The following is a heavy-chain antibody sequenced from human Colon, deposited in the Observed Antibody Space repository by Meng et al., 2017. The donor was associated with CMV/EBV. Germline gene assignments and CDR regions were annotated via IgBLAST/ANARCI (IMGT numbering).Heavy chain of an antibody. V-gene: IGHV3-23*01. CDR1: GFTFSAYD. D-gene: IGHD3-22*01. CDR3: AKADYYDGSGHYFDY. CDR2: ISGTGGNT. Sequence: SGFTFSAYDMSWGRQAPGKGLEWVSSISGTGGNTYCADSVKGRFTISRDDSHNTLFLHMNSLRAEDTAVYYCAKADYYDGSGHYFDYWGQGTLVTVSS. J-gene: IGHJ4*02.